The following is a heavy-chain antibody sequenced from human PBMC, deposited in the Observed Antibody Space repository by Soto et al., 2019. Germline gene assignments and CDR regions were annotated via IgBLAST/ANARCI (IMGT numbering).Heavy chain of an antibody. CDR3: ARELRQYDFWSGKNWFDP. CDR2: IKQDGSEK. CDR1: GFTFSSYW. J-gene: IGHJ5*02. D-gene: IGHD3-3*01. V-gene: IGHV3-7*01. Sequence: LRLSCAASGFTFSSYWMTWVRQAPGKGLEWVANIKQDGSEKYCVDSVKGRFTISRDNANNSLYLQMNSLRAEDTAVYYCARELRQYDFWSGKNWFDPWGQGTLVTVSS.